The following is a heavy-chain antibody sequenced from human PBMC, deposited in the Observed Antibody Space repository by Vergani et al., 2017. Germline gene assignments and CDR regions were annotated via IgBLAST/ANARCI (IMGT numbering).Heavy chain of an antibody. Sequence: QVQLVQSGAEVKKPGSSVKVSCKASGGTFSSYAISWVRQAPGQGLEWMGRIIPILGIANYAQKFQGRVTITADKSTSTAYMELSSLRSEDTAVYYCARDDMYYDFWSGPLSGYYYGMDVWGQGTTVTVSS. V-gene: IGHV1-69*04. CDR2: IIPILGIA. CDR1: GGTFSSYA. D-gene: IGHD3-3*01. CDR3: ARDDMYYDFWSGPLSGYYYGMDV. J-gene: IGHJ6*02.